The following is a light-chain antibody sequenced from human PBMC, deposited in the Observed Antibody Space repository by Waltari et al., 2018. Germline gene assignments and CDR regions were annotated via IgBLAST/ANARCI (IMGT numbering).Light chain of an antibody. Sequence: SYVLTQPPSMSVPPGETASISCGGYNIETKSVHWYQQRPGQAPVLVMYYDSDRPSGIPERFSGSNTGDTATLNISRIEAGDEADYYCQVWDSSSDHPWVFGGGTKLTV. CDR3: QVWDSSSDHPWV. CDR2: YDS. J-gene: IGLJ3*02. V-gene: IGLV3-21*04. CDR1: NIETKS.